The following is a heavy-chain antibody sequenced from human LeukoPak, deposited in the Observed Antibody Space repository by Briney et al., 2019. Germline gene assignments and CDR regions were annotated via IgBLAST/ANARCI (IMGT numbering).Heavy chain of an antibody. CDR1: GFTFSSYS. Sequence: GGSLRLSRAASGFTFSSYSMNWVRQAPGKGLEWVSSISSSSSYIYYADSVKGRFTISRDNAKNSLYLQMNSLRAEDTAVYYCARDQRDGYNLDYWGQGTLVTVSS. CDR2: ISSSSSYI. D-gene: IGHD5-12*01. J-gene: IGHJ4*02. V-gene: IGHV3-21*01. CDR3: ARDQRDGYNLDY.